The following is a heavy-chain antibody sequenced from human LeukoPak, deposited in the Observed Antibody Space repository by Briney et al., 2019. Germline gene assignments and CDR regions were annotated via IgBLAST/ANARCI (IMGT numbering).Heavy chain of an antibody. CDR3: VRVRLGYCSGGSCPERYYYYYGMDV. V-gene: IGHV4-59*01. D-gene: IGHD2-15*01. CDR1: GGSISSYY. Sequence: SETLSLTCTVSGGSISSYYWSWIRQPPGKGLEWIGYIYYSGSTNYNPSLKSRVTISVDTSKNQFSLKLSSVTAADTAVYYCVRVRLGYCSGGSCPERYYYYYGMDVWGQGTTVTVSS. CDR2: IYYSGST. J-gene: IGHJ6*02.